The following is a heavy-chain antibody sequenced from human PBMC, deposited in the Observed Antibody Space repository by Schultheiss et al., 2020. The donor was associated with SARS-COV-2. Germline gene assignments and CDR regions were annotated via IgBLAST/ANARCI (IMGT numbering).Heavy chain of an antibody. D-gene: IGHD4-11*01. CDR3: ARDDGARSPNDYSISNQKLDY. J-gene: IGHJ4*02. CDR2: IIPIFGTA. V-gene: IGHV1-69*06. Sequence: SVKVSCKASGYTFTSYGISWVRQAPGQGLEWMGGIIPIFGTANYAQKFQGRVTITADKSTSTAYMELSSLRSDDTAVYYCARDDGARSPNDYSISNQKLDYWGQGTLVTVSS. CDR1: GYTFTSYG.